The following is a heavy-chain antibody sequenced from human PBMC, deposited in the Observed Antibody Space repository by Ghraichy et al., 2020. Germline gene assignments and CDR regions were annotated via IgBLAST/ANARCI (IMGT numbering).Heavy chain of an antibody. Sequence: GSNYYNPSLKSRVTISVDTSKNQFSLKLSSVTAADTAVYYCARDQFASSGYYNFYYY. CDR2: GSN. V-gene: IGHV4-30-2*05. J-gene: IGHJ6*03. D-gene: IGHD3-22*01. CDR3: ARDQFASSGYYNFYYY.